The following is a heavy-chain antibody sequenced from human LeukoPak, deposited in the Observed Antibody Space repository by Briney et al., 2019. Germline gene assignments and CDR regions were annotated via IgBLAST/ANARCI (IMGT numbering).Heavy chain of an antibody. J-gene: IGHJ6*03. CDR2: ISGSGGST. CDR3: AKGGDILTGYYNYYYYYYMDV. Sequence: GGSLRLSCAASGFTFSSYAMSWGRQAPGKGLEWVSAISGSGGSTYYADSVKGRFTISRDNSKNTLYLQMNSLRAEDTAVYYCAKGGDILTGYYNYYYYYYMDVWGKGTTVTVSS. D-gene: IGHD3-9*01. CDR1: GFTFSSYA. V-gene: IGHV3-23*01.